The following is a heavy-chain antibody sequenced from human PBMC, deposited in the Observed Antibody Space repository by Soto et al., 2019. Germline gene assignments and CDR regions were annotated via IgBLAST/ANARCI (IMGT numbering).Heavy chain of an antibody. Sequence: LRLSCAASGFTFSSYGMHWVRQAPGKGLEWVAVISYDGSNKYYADSVKGRFTISRDNSKNTLYLQMNSLRAEDTAVYYCAKDGYIYYDYVWGSYSEAPFLDYWGQGTLVTVSS. CDR3: AKDGYIYYDYVWGSYSEAPFLDY. D-gene: IGHD3-16*01. CDR2: ISYDGSNK. V-gene: IGHV3-30*18. CDR1: GFTFSSYG. J-gene: IGHJ4*02.